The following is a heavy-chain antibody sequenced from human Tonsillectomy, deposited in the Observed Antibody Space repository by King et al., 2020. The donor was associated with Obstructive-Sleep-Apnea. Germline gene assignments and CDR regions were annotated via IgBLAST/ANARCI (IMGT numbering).Heavy chain of an antibody. CDR3: ARHCSIRSPYTY. V-gene: IGHV4-59*08. Sequence: QLQESGPGLVKPSETLSLTCTVSGGSISSYYWTWIRQPPGKGLEWIGCIYYSGSTNYNPSLKSRVTISVDTSKNQVSLNLNSVTAADTAVYYCARHCSIRSPYTYWGQGTLVTVSS. J-gene: IGHJ4*02. CDR2: IYYSGST. D-gene: IGHD4-17*01. CDR1: GGSISSYY.